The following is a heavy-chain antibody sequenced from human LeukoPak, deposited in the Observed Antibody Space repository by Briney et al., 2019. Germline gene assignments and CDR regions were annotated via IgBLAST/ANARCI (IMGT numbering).Heavy chain of an antibody. CDR3: ARSTRFRWSGYSFGY. CDR2: IYYSGST. Sequence: SETLSLTCTVSGGSISSSSYYWGWIRQPPGKGLEWIGSIYYSGSTYYNPSLKSRVTISVDTSKNQFSLKLSSVTAADTAVYYCARSTRFRWSGYSFGYWGQGTLVTVSS. D-gene: IGHD3-3*01. CDR1: GGSISSSSYY. V-gene: IGHV4-39*01. J-gene: IGHJ4*02.